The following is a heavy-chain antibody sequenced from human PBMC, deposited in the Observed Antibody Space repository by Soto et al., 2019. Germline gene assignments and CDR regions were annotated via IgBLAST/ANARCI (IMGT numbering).Heavy chain of an antibody. CDR1: GFTFSSYA. CDR3: ANLPWAQQLVRGY. Sequence: GGSLRLSCAASGFTFSSYAMIWVRQAPGKGLEWVSAISGSGGSTYYADSVKGRFTISRDNSKNTLYLQMNSLRAEDTAVYYCANLPWAQQLVRGYWGQGTLVTVSS. CDR2: ISGSGGST. J-gene: IGHJ4*02. D-gene: IGHD6-13*01. V-gene: IGHV3-23*01.